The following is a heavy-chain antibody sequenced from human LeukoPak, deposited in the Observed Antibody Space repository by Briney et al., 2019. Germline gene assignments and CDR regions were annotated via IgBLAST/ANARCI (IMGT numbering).Heavy chain of an antibody. CDR3: ARDYGWSFDY. J-gene: IGHJ4*02. D-gene: IGHD6-19*01. Sequence: GGSLRLSCAASGFTFSTYSMNWVRQAPGKGLEWVLYISSSGTTTEYADSVKGRFTISRDNAKNSLSLQMNSLRDEDTAVYYCARDYGWSFDYWGQGTLVTVSS. V-gene: IGHV3-48*02. CDR2: ISSSGTTT. CDR1: GFTFSTYS.